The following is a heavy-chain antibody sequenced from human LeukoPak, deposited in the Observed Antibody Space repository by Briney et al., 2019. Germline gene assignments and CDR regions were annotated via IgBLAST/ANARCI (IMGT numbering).Heavy chain of an antibody. CDR1: GGSITSDY. J-gene: IGHJ6*02. CDR3: ARDSRTDFWSGYSSYGMDV. D-gene: IGHD3-3*01. V-gene: IGHV4-59*01. Sequence: SQSLSLTCTVSGGSITSDYWSWIRHPPRNGLECNVYIYYSGSTNYNPSLNSRVTISVDTFKDQFSLKLSSVTAADTAVYYCARDSRTDFWSGYSSYGMDVWGQGTTVTVSS. CDR2: IYYSGST.